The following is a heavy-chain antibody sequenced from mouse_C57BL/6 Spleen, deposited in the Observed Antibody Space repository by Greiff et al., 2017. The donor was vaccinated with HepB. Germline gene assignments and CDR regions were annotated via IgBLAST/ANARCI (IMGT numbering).Heavy chain of an antibody. CDR1: GYAFTNYL. V-gene: IGHV1-54*01. J-gene: IGHJ2*01. CDR3: ARGSFLYYFDY. Sequence: VQLQQSGAELVRPGTSVKVSCKASGYAFTNYLIEWVKQRPGQGLEWIGVINPGSGGTNYNEKFKGKATLTADKSSSTAYMQLSSLTSEDSAVYFCARGSFLYYFDYWGQGTTLTVSS. CDR2: INPGSGGT.